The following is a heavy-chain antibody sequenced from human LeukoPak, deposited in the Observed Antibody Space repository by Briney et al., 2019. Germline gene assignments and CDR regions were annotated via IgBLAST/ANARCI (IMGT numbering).Heavy chain of an antibody. CDR1: GFAFSSCG. J-gene: IGHJ4*02. V-gene: IGHV3-30*02. CDR2: IRSDGSNK. Sequence: PGGSLRHSCIESGFAFSSCGMHWVRQAPGKGLEWVAFIRSDGSNKYYADSVKGRFTISRDNSKNTLYLQLDSLRAEDTAVYYCAKDRGVGFGEVWGQGTLVTVSS. D-gene: IGHD3-10*01. CDR3: AKDRGVGFGEV.